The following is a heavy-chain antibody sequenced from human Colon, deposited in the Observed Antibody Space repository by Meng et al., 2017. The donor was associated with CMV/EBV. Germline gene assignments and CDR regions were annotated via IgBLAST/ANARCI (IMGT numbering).Heavy chain of an antibody. CDR1: GLTFKTSG. D-gene: IGHD3-3*01. CDR2: IYSGGST. V-gene: IGHV3-53*01. Sequence: GESLKISCAASGLTFKTSGVSWVRQTPGKGLEWVSVIYSGGSTYYADSVKGRFTISRDNSKNTLYLQMNSLRAEDTAVYYCARRIDFWSGYYSPGGLSNGMDVWGQGTTVTVSS. CDR3: ARRIDFWSGYYSPGGLSNGMDV. J-gene: IGHJ6*02.